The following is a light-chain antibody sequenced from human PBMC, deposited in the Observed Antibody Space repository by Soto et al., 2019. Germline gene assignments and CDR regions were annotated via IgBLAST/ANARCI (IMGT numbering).Light chain of an antibody. J-gene: IGKJ5*01. Sequence: EIVLTQSPGTLSLSPGGRATLSCRASQSVNSRYLAWYQQKPGQAPRLLIYGASSSATGIPDSFSGSGSGTDFTLTISRQEHEDFAAYYCQHYGSSHPTTFGQGTRLEIK. CDR3: QHYGSSHPTT. V-gene: IGKV3-20*01. CDR1: QSVNSRY. CDR2: GAS.